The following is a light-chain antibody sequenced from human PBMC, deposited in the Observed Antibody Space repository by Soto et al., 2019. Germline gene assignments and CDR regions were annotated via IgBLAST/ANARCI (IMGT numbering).Light chain of an antibody. CDR1: SSDVGAYIS. CDR2: EVS. Sequence: QSALTQPPSASGSPGQSVTISCTGTSSDVGAYISVSWYQQHPGKAPKLMISEVSRRPSGVPERFSGSKSGNTASLTVSGLQAEDEADYYCSSYTGGNPSYVFGTGTKVTVL. J-gene: IGLJ1*01. CDR3: SSYTGGNPSYV. V-gene: IGLV2-8*01.